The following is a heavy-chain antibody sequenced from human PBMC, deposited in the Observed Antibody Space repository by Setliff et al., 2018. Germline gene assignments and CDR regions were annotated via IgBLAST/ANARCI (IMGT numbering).Heavy chain of an antibody. V-gene: IGHV4-4*07. D-gene: IGHD6-19*01. Sequence: SETLSLTCTVSGGSMGSYYWTWIRQSAGKGLEWIGRIYSDENTDYNPSLKSRVTMSADTSKNQFPLKLKSVTAADTAVYYCTRNFLGWLARFWGRGTRVTV. CDR3: TRNFLGWLARF. CDR1: GGSMGSYY. CDR2: IYSDENT. J-gene: IGHJ4*02.